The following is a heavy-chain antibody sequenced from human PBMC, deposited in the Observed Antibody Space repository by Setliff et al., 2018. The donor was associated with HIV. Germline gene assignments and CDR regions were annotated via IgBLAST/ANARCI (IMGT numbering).Heavy chain of an antibody. Sequence: GASVKVSCKASGYTFSRYGLHWVRQAPGQRLEWMGWINAGNGKTKYSQKFEGRVTITRDTSASTAYMELSSLRAEDTSVYYCARGDAIVIGSVYDMDVWGQGTPVTVSS. D-gene: IGHD3-22*01. CDR3: ARGDAIVIGSVYDMDV. V-gene: IGHV1-3*01. CDR1: GYTFSRYG. CDR2: INAGNGKT. J-gene: IGHJ6*02.